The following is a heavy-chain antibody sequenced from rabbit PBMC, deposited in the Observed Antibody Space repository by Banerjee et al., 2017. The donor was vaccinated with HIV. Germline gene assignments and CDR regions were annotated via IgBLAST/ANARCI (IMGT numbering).Heavy chain of an antibody. V-gene: IGHV1S45*01. CDR2: IKTTSGST. CDR3: ARDRDTGTVYYFDL. D-gene: IGHD7-1*01. J-gene: IGHJ4*01. Sequence: QEQLEESGGGLVKPEGSLKLSCTVSGFSFSSSYWICWVRQAPGKGLEWIGCIKTTSGSTYYATWAKGRFTISKTSSTTVTLQMTSLTAADTATYFCARDRDTGTVYYFDLWGPGTLVT. CDR1: GFSFSSSYW.